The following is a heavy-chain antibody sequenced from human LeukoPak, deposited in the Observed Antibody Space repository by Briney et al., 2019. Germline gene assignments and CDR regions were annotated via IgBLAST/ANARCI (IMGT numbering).Heavy chain of an antibody. CDR3: AGGRGWSSDY. D-gene: IGHD6-19*01. J-gene: IGHJ4*02. V-gene: IGHV3-7*03. CDR1: GFTFSSYW. Sequence: GGSLRLSRATSGFTFSSYWMNWVRQAPGKGLEWVANIEQDGSEKNYVDSVKGRFTISRDYAKNSLYLQMSSLRAEDTAVYYCAGGRGWSSDYWGQGTLVTVSS. CDR2: IEQDGSEK.